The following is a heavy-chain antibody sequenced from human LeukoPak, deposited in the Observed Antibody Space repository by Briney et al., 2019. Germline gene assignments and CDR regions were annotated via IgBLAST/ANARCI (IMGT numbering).Heavy chain of an antibody. Sequence: GASVKVSCKASGYTFTGYYMHWVRQAPGQGLEWMGWMNPNSGNTGYAQKFQGRVTMTEDTSTDTAYMELSSLRSEDTAVYYCATGVVGATIGLDYWGQGTLVTVSS. D-gene: IGHD1-26*01. CDR1: GYTFTGYY. J-gene: IGHJ4*02. CDR3: ATGVVGATIGLDY. CDR2: MNPNSGNT. V-gene: IGHV1-8*02.